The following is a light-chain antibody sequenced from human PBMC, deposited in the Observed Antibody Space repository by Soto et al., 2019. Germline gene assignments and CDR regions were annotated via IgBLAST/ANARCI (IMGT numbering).Light chain of an antibody. CDR3: QQYYTTPWT. J-gene: IGKJ1*01. CDR1: QSVLFTSSNKDF. Sequence: DTVMTQSPDSLAVSLGERATINCKSSQSVLFTSSNKDFLSWYQQKPRQPPRLLIYWASTRENGVPDRFSGSGSGTNFTLTISSLQAEDVAVYYCQQYYTTPWTFGQGTKVDI. CDR2: WAS. V-gene: IGKV4-1*01.